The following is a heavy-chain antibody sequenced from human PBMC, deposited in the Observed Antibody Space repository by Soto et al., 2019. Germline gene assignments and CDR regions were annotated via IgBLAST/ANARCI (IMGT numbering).Heavy chain of an antibody. J-gene: IGHJ4*02. D-gene: IGHD3-22*01. V-gene: IGHV1-18*01. CDR3: ALNYYDSSGYGY. CDR1: GYNFTSYG. CDR2: ISGYNGNT. Sequence: ASVKVSCKASGYNFTSYGISWVRQAPGQGLEWMGWISGYNGNTNYAQKLQGRVTMNTETSTSTASMELSSLRSEDTAVYYCALNYYDSSGYGYWGQGTLVTVSS.